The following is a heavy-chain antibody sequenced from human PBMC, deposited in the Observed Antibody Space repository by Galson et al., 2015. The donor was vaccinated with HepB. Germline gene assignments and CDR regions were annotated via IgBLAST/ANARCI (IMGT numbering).Heavy chain of an antibody. CDR2: IYSGGNT. CDR1: GFTVSNNY. Sequence: SLRLSCAASGFTVSNNYMSWVRQAPGKGLEWVSVIYSGGNTYYADSVKGRFTISRDNSKNTLYLQMNSLRAEDTAVYYCARDRSGSFFFDYWGQGTLVTVS. J-gene: IGHJ4*02. D-gene: IGHD1-26*01. CDR3: ARDRSGSFFFDY. V-gene: IGHV3-53*01.